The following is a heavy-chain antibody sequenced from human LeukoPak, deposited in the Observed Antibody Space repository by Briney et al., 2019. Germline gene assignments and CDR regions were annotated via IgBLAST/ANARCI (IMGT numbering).Heavy chain of an antibody. CDR3: ARELGSGWYTLDS. J-gene: IGHJ4*02. CDR2: ISSTGSTI. Sequence: GGSLRLSCAASGFTFTDYYMSWIRQAPGKGLEWVSYISSTGSTIYYADSVKGRFTISRDNAKNSLYLQMNSLRAEDTAVYYCARELGSGWYTLDSWGQGTLVTVSS. D-gene: IGHD6-19*01. V-gene: IGHV3-11*01. CDR1: GFTFTDYY.